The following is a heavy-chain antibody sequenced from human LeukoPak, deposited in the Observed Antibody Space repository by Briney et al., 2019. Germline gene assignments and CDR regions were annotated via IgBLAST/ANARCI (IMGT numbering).Heavy chain of an antibody. J-gene: IGHJ4*02. Sequence: ASVKVSCKASGYTFTSYYMHWVRQAPGQGLEWMGIINPSGGSTSYAQKFQGRVTMTRDMSTSTVYMELSSVTAADTAVYYCARGAAATYWGQGTLVTVSS. CDR3: ARGAAATY. CDR2: INPSGGST. D-gene: IGHD6-13*01. CDR1: GYTFTSYY. V-gene: IGHV1-46*01.